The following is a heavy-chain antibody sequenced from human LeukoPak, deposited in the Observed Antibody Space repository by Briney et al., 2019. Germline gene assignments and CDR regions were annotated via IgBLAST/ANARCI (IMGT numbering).Heavy chain of an antibody. CDR3: ARRGYSYGRRYYYYMDV. V-gene: IGHV4-39*07. CDR2: IYYSGST. J-gene: IGHJ6*03. D-gene: IGHD5-18*01. Sequence: SETLSLTCTVSGGSISSSSYYWGWIRQPPGKGLEWIGSIYYSGSTYYNPSLKSRVTISVDTSKNQFSLKLSSVTAADTAVYYCARRGYSYGRRYYYYMDVWGKGTTVTVSS. CDR1: GGSISSSSYY.